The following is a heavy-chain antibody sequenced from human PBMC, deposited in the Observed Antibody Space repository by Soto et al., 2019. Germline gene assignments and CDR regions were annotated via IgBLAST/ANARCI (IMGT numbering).Heavy chain of an antibody. J-gene: IGHJ4*02. Sequence: GGSLRLSCVVSGLTFSSYWMSWVRQAPGKGLEWLPGKGLEWVANMNQAGGERNYVHSVKGRFTISRDKAKNSLYLQMNSLRVEDTAVYYCVRENPECYGGSCYPPYFDYWGQGTLVTVSS. D-gene: IGHD2-15*01. V-gene: IGHV3-7*01. CDR1: GLTFSSYW. CDR2: MNQAGGER. CDR3: VRENPECYGGSCYPPYFDY.